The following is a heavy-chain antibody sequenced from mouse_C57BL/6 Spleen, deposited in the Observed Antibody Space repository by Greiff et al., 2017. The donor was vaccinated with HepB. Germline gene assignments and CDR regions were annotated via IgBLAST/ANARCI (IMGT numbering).Heavy chain of an antibody. Sequence: EVKLMESEGGLVQPGSSMKLSCTASGFTFSDYYMAWVRQVPEKGLEWVANINYDGSSTYYLDSLKSRFIISRDNAKNILYLQMSSLKSEDTATYYCAREIYYGSSSYYAMDYWGQGTSVTVSS. CDR2: INYDGSST. CDR1: GFTFSDYY. CDR3: AREIYYGSSSYYAMDY. D-gene: IGHD1-1*01. J-gene: IGHJ4*01. V-gene: IGHV5-16*01.